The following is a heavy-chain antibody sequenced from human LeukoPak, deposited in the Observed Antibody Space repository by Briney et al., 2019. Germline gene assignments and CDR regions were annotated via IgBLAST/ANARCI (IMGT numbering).Heavy chain of an antibody. Sequence: SETLSLTCTVSGGSISSYYWSWIRQPPGKGLEWIGYIYTSGSTNYNPSLKSRVTISVDTSKNQFSLKLSSVTAADTAVYYCARQGQSVTSCCWFHPWGQGTLVTVSS. D-gene: IGHD2-2*01. CDR2: IYTSGST. CDR3: ARQGQSVTSCCWFHP. J-gene: IGHJ5*02. V-gene: IGHV4-4*09. CDR1: GGSISSYY.